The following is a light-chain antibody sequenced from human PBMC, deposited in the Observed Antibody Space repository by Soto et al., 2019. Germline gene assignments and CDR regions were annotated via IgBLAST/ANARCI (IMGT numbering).Light chain of an antibody. Sequence: EIVMTQSPATLSVSPGERATLSCRASQSVRNNLAWYQKKPGQAPRLLIYGASTRATGIPARFSGSGSGTEFTLTISSPQSEDFAVYYCQQYNNWWTFGQGTRVEIK. J-gene: IGKJ1*01. V-gene: IGKV3-15*01. CDR1: QSVRNN. CDR3: QQYNNWWT. CDR2: GAS.